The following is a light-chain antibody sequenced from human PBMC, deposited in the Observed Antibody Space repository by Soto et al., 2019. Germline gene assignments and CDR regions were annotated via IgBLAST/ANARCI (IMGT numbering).Light chain of an antibody. CDR3: QHYNSYSEA. J-gene: IGKJ1*01. V-gene: IGKV1-5*01. Sequence: DKQMTHSPSTLSAYVGDTVTITCRASQTISTWLAWYQQKPGKAPKLLIYDVSTLNGGVPSRFSGSASGTEFTLTISSLQPDDFATYYCQHYNSYSEAFGQGTKV. CDR1: QTISTW. CDR2: DVS.